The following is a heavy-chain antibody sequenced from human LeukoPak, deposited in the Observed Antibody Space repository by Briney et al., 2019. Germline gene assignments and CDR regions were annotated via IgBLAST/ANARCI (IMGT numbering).Heavy chain of an antibody. J-gene: IGHJ4*02. V-gene: IGHV3-74*01. D-gene: IGHD1-1*01. Sequence: GGSLRLSCAPSGFTFTNNWMHWVRHAPGKGLVWVSRINSDGSSTSYADSVKGRFTTSRDNAKNTLYLQMNSLRAEDTAVYYCARNYNYYFDYWGQGTLVTVSS. CDR2: INSDGSST. CDR1: GFTFTNNW. CDR3: ARNYNYYFDY.